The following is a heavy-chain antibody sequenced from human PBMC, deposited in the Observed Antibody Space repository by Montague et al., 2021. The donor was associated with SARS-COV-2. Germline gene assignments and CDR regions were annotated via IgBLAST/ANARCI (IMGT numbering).Heavy chain of an antibody. D-gene: IGHD5-12*01. Sequence: CAISGDSVAVVSPARNSNRQTPSLGSHRLRVSYYMPKWHNDYAVSVKSRITINPDTSKNQFSLQLKSVTPEDTAVYYCARGWVATIPHMDNWGQGSLVIVSS. J-gene: IGHJ4*02. CDR3: ARGWVATIPHMDN. CDR2: SYYMPKWHN. V-gene: IGHV6-1*01. CDR1: GDSVAVVSPA.